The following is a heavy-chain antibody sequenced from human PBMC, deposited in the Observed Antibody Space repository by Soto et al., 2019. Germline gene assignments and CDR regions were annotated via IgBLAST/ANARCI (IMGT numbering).Heavy chain of an antibody. D-gene: IGHD3-10*01. CDR1: GGTFSSYS. J-gene: IGHJ6*02. V-gene: IGHV1-69*13. CDR2: IIPIFGTP. CDR3: ASITMVRGVTDYYYGMDV. Sequence: GASVKVACKASGGTFSSYSIGWVRQAPVQGHEWMGWIIPIFGTPNYAQKFQGRVTITADESTSTAYIELSSLRSEDATVYYCASITMVRGVTDYYYGMDVWGQRPTVTVSS.